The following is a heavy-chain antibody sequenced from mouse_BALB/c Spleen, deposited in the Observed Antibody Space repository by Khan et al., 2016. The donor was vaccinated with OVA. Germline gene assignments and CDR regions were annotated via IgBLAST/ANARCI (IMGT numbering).Heavy chain of an antibody. D-gene: IGHD3-1*01. CDR2: IYPGGDYT. V-gene: IGHV1-63*02. CDR1: GYTFTNYW. J-gene: IGHJ1*01. Sequence: QVRLQQSGGEVVRPGTSVKISCKASGYTFTNYWLGWVKQRPGHGLEWIGVIYPGGDYTNYNEKFKGKATLTVDTSSSTANMHLSSLTTDDSAVYFCARGATWYFDVWGAGTTVTVSS. CDR3: ARGATWYFDV.